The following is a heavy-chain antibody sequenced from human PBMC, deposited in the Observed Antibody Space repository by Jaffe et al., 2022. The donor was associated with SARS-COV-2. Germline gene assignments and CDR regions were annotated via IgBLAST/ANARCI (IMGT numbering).Heavy chain of an antibody. J-gene: IGHJ4*02. CDR2: ISGSGGST. CDR3: AKGPWQQLALNQRYFDY. CDR1: GFTFSSYA. Sequence: EVQLLESGGGLVQPGGSLRLSCAASGFTFSSYAMSWVRQAPGKGLEWVSSISGSGGSTYYADSVKGRFTISRDNSKNTLYLQMNSLRAEDTAIYYCAKGPWQQLALNQRYFDYWGQGTLVTVSS. D-gene: IGHD6-13*01. V-gene: IGHV3-23*01.